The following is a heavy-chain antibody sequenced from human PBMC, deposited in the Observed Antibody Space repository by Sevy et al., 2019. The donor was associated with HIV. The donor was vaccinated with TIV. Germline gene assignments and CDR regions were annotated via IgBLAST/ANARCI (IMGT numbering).Heavy chain of an antibody. J-gene: IGHJ4*02. D-gene: IGHD6-13*01. CDR3: AKDLAGPGRRYFDY. Sequence: GGSLRLSCTASGFTFSNFGMHWVRQVPGKGLEWVTFIRYDGSDKYYAASVNGRFTISRDDSKNTLYLQMDSLRAEDTAIYYCAKDLAGPGRRYFDYWSQGTLVTVSS. V-gene: IGHV3-30*02. CDR1: GFTFSNFG. CDR2: IRYDGSDK.